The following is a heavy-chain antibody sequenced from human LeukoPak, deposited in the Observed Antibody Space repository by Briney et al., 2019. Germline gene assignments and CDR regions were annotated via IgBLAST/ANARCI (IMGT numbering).Heavy chain of an antibody. CDR3: AKFGRLVPAAIQAVDY. V-gene: IGHV3-30*02. D-gene: IGHD2-2*02. Sequence: GGSLRLSCAASGFTFSSYGMHWVRQAPGKGLEWVAFIRYDGSNKYYADSVKGRLTISRDNSKNTLYLQMNSLRAEDTAVYYCAKFGRLVPAAIQAVDYWGQGTLVTVSS. CDR1: GFTFSSYG. J-gene: IGHJ4*02. CDR2: IRYDGSNK.